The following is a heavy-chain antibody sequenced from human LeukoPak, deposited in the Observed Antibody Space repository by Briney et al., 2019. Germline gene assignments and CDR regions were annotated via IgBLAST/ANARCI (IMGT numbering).Heavy chain of an antibody. CDR3: ARRNLKDAFDI. CDR1: GGPISSYY. V-gene: IGHV4-59*08. Sequence: PSETLSLTCTVSGGPISSYYWSWIRQPPGKGLEWIGYIYYSGSTNYNPSLKSRVTISVDTSKNQFSLKLSSVTAADTAVYYCARRNLKDAFDIWGQGTMVTVSS. CDR2: IYYSGST. J-gene: IGHJ3*02.